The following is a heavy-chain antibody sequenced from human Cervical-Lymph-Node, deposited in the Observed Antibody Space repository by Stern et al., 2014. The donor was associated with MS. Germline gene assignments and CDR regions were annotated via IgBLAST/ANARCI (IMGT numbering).Heavy chain of an antibody. V-gene: IGHV3-74*01. CDR3: ARVWSPAY. J-gene: IGHJ4*02. CDR1: GFTFSNYW. Sequence: EVQLVESGGGLVQPGGSLRLSCAASGFTFSNYWMHWVRQAPGQGLVWVSRINTDGSSTTYADCVKGRFTISRDNAKNTLYLQMNSLRAEDTAVYYCARVWSPAYWGQGTLVTVSS. D-gene: IGHD3-16*01. CDR2: INTDGSST.